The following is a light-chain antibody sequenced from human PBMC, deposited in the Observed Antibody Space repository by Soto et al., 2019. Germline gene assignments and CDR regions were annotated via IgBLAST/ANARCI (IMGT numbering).Light chain of an antibody. Sequence: QSVLTQPPSASGSPGQSVTISCTGTSSDVGAYNYVSWFQQHPGKAPKLMIHEVSKRPSGVPDRFSGSKSGNTASLTVSGLQAEDEADYYCSSYAGATRWVFGTGTNVTVL. V-gene: IGLV2-8*01. CDR3: SSYAGATRWV. J-gene: IGLJ1*01. CDR2: EVS. CDR1: SSDVGAYNY.